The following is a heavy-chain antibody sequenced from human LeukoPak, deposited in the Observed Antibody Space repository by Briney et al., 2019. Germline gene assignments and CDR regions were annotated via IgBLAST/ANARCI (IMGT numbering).Heavy chain of an antibody. CDR1: GFTFSSYG. CDR2: ISYDGSNK. Sequence: SGGSLRLSCAASGFTFSSYGMHWVRQAPGKGLEWVAVISYDGSNKYYADSVKGRFTISRDNSKNTLYLQMNSLRAEDTAVYYCARANTYFDYWGQGTLVTVSS. V-gene: IGHV3-30*03. CDR3: ARANTYFDY. J-gene: IGHJ4*02.